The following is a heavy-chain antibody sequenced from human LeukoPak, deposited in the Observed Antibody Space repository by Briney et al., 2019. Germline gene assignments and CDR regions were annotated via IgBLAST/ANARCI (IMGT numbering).Heavy chain of an antibody. CDR3: ARGMLRGRKAGYCSGGSCYSFADY. Sequence: TSETLSRNCAVYGGSFSGYYWSWIRQPPGKGLEWIGELNHSGSTNYNLSLKRRVTISVDTSKNQFSLKLSSVTGADTAVYYCARGMLRGRKAGYCSGGSCYSFADYWGQGTLVTVSS. CDR2: LNHSGST. CDR1: GGSFSGYY. D-gene: IGHD2-15*01. V-gene: IGHV4-34*01. J-gene: IGHJ4*02.